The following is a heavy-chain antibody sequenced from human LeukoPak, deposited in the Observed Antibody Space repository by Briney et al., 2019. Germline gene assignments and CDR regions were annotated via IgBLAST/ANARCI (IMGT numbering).Heavy chain of an antibody. CDR2: IRYDGSNK. J-gene: IGHJ4*02. Sequence: GGSLRLSCAASGFTFSSYGMHWARQAPGKGLEWVAFIRYDGSNKYYADSVKGRFIISRDNSKNTLYLQMNSLRAEDTAVYYCATGDGAGLDYWGQGTLVTVSS. CDR3: ATGDGAGLDY. D-gene: IGHD2-21*01. V-gene: IGHV3-30*02. CDR1: GFTFSSYG.